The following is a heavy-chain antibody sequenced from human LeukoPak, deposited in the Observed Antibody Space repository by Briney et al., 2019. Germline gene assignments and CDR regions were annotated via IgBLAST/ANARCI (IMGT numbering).Heavy chain of an antibody. CDR2: IKQDGSEK. Sequence: PGGSLRLSCAASGFTFSSYWMSWVSQAPGKWMEWVANIKQDGSEKYYVDSVKGRFTISRDNAKNSLYLQMNSLRAEDTAVYYCARSYCGGDCYSDAFDIWGQGTMVTVSS. CDR1: GFTFSSYW. CDR3: ARSYCGGDCYSDAFDI. J-gene: IGHJ3*02. D-gene: IGHD2-21*02. V-gene: IGHV3-7*04.